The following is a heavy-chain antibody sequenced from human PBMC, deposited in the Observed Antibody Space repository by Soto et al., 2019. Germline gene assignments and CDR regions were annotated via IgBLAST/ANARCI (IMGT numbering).Heavy chain of an antibody. Sequence: QVQLQQWGAGLLKPSETLSLTCAVYGGSFSGYYWSWIRQPPGNGLEWIGEINHSGSTHYNPSLKNRVTISVDTSKRQFTLKLSSVTAADKAVYYCARGRYCSGGSCYSTDLFPFDYWGQGTLVTVSS. J-gene: IGHJ4*02. D-gene: IGHD2-15*01. V-gene: IGHV4-34*01. CDR1: GGSFSGYY. CDR3: ARGRYCSGGSCYSTDLFPFDY. CDR2: INHSGST.